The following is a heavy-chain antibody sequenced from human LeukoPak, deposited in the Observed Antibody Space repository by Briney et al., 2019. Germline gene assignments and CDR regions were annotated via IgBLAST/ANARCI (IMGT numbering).Heavy chain of an antibody. CDR2: IHTSGST. Sequence: SETLSLTCTVSGGSISRYYWSWIRQPAGKGLEWIGRIHTSGSTNYNPSLKSRVTMSVDTSKNQISLKMSSVTAADTAVYYCARGGAIVGSIDWFDPWGQGTLVTVSS. D-gene: IGHD1-26*01. J-gene: IGHJ5*02. V-gene: IGHV4-4*07. CDR3: ARGGAIVGSIDWFDP. CDR1: GGSISRYY.